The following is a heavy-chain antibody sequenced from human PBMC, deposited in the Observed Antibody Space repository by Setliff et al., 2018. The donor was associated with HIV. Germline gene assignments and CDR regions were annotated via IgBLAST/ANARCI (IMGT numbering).Heavy chain of an antibody. CDR3: ARGGDYDSSGYYVT. V-gene: IGHV1-69*02. D-gene: IGHD3-22*01. CDR2: IIPILGVP. J-gene: IGHJ4*02. CDR1: GGPFTSSS. Sequence: ASVKVSCKASGGPFTSSSIGWVRQAPGQGLEWMGRIIPILGVPRYAQKFQGRVTITADKATSTSYMHLSSLRAEDTAVYFCARGGDYDSSGYYVTWGQGSLVTVSS.